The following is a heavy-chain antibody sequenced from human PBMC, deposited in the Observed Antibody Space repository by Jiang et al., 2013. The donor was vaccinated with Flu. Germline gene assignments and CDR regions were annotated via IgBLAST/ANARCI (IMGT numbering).Heavy chain of an antibody. J-gene: IGHJ6*04. D-gene: IGHD3-22*01. CDR1: GYSSTTYW. CDR2: IDPSDSYT. V-gene: IGHV5-10-1*04. Sequence: GAEVKKPGESLRISCEISGYSSTTYWISWVRQMPGKGLQWMGTIDPSDSYTEYNPSFQGQVTISADKSISTAYLQWSSLKASDTAMYYCARHGDYYDSSGYYRQRNYYYGMDVWGKGTTITVSS. CDR3: ARHGDYYDSSGYYRQRNYYYGMDV.